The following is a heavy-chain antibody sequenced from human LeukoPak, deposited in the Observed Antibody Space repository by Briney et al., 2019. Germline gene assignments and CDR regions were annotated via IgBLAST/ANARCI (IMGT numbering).Heavy chain of an antibody. CDR2: IYYSGST. J-gene: IGHJ6*03. Sequence: PSETLSLTCTVSGGSISSYYWSWIRQPPGKGLEWIGYIYYSGSTNYNPSLKSRVTISVDTSKNQFSLKLSSVTAADTAVYYCAREKYYYDSSGYYQDYYYYMDVWGKGNTVTVSS. CDR1: GGSISSYY. D-gene: IGHD3-22*01. V-gene: IGHV4-59*01. CDR3: AREKYYYDSSGYYQDYYYYMDV.